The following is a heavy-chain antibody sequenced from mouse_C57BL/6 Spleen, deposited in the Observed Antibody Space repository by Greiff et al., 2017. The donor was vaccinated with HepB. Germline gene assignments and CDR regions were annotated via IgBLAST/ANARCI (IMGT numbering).Heavy chain of an antibody. J-gene: IGHJ1*03. CDR2: IDPSDSYT. Sequence: QVQLQQPGAELVMPGASVKLSCKASGYTFTSYWMHWVKQRPGQGLEWIGEIDPSDSYTNYNQKFKGKSTLTVDKSSSTAYMQLSSLTSEDSAVYYCARRTVVRYFDVWGTGTTVTVSS. CDR3: ARRTVVRYFDV. CDR1: GYTFTSYW. V-gene: IGHV1-69*01. D-gene: IGHD1-1*01.